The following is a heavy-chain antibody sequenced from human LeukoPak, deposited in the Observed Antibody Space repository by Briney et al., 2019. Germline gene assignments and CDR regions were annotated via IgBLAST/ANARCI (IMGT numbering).Heavy chain of an antibody. Sequence: SETLSLTCAVYGGSFSGYYWSWIRQPPGKRLEWIGEINHSGSTNYNPSLKSRVTMSVDTSKNQFSLKLSSVTAADTAVYYCARGYLGYCSSTSCPIYYYYYMDVWGKGTTVTVSS. V-gene: IGHV4-34*01. J-gene: IGHJ6*03. D-gene: IGHD2-2*01. CDR3: ARGYLGYCSSTSCPIYYYYYMDV. CDR1: GGSFSGYY. CDR2: INHSGST.